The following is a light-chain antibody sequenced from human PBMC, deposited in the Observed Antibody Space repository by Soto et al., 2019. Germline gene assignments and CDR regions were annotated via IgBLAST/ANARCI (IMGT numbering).Light chain of an antibody. CDR2: GAS. CDR3: QQYDSFSGT. CDR1: QSIINW. J-gene: IGKJ1*01. Sequence: DVQMTQSPSTLSASVGGRVTITCRASQSIINWLAWYQQKPGKAPKLLIYGASSLESGVPSRFSGSGSGTEFTVTITNLQPDDFATYYFQQYDSFSGTLGPGTKV. V-gene: IGKV1-5*01.